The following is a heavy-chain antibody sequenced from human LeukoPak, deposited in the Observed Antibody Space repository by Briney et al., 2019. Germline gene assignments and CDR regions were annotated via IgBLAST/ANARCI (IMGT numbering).Heavy chain of an antibody. Sequence: SGGPLRLSCAASGFTLRIYAMSWVPQAPGKALEWVSEFSGSGGTTYYAESLKGRFTISRDNSKNTLYLQMNSLRAEVTVVYYCAKDHRFLEWSTSDHYWGQGTLVTVS. D-gene: IGHD3-3*01. CDR2: FSGSGGTT. V-gene: IGHV3-23*01. CDR3: AKDHRFLEWSTSDHY. CDR1: GFTLRIYA. J-gene: IGHJ4*02.